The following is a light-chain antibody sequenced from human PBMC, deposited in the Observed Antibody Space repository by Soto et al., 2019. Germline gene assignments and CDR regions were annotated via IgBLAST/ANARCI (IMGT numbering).Light chain of an antibody. CDR2: EVT. Sequence: QSVLTQPPSVSGAPGQRVTISCTGSNSNIGAGYDVHWYQQHPGKAPKLMIYEVTKRPSGVPDRFSGSKSGNTASLTVSGLQAEDEADYYCSSYAGSNNFVFGTGTKVTVL. V-gene: IGLV2-8*01. CDR1: NSNIGAGYD. J-gene: IGLJ1*01. CDR3: SSYAGSNNFV.